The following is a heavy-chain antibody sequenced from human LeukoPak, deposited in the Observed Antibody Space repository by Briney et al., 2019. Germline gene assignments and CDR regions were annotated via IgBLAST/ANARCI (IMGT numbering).Heavy chain of an antibody. CDR3: AKDDGSGSYYPRTLDY. D-gene: IGHD3-10*01. Sequence: GRSLRLSCAASGFTFSSYGMHWVRQAPGKGLEWVAVISYDGSNKYYADSVKGRFTISRDNSKNTLYLQMNSLRAEDTAVYYCAKDDGSGSYYPRTLDYWGQGTLVTVSS. CDR1: GFTFSSYG. J-gene: IGHJ4*02. V-gene: IGHV3-30*18. CDR2: ISYDGSNK.